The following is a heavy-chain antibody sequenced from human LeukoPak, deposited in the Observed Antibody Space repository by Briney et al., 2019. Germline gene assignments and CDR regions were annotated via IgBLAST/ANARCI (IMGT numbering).Heavy chain of an antibody. V-gene: IGHV3-23*01. Sequence: GTLRLSCAASGFTFSSYGMSWVRQAPGKGLEWVSAISGSGGSTYYADSVKGRFTISRDNSKNTLYLQMDSLRAEDTAVYYCARRYCSGGRCPNYFDYWGQGTLVTIFS. CDR3: ARRYCSGGRCPNYFDY. D-gene: IGHD2-15*01. CDR2: ISGSGGST. CDR1: GFTFSSYG. J-gene: IGHJ4*02.